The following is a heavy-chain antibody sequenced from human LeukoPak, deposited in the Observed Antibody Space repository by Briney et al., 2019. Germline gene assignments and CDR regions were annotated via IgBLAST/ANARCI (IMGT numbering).Heavy chain of an antibody. CDR1: GYTFSSYS. V-gene: IGHV3-21*01. CDR2: ISSISSYI. CDR3: ARIDVVVPAGILGPNYYYYYMDV. J-gene: IGHJ6*03. D-gene: IGHD2-2*01. Sequence: GGSLRLSCAASGYTFSSYSMNWVRDAPGKGLEWVSSISSISSYIYYADSVKGRFTSSRDNAKNSLHLQMNSLRAEDTAVYYCARIDVVVPAGILGPNYYYYYMDVWGKGTTVTVSS.